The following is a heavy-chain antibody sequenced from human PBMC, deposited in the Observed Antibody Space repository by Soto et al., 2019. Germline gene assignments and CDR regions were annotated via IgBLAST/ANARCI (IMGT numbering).Heavy chain of an antibody. D-gene: IGHD2-2*01. J-gene: IGHJ6*03. V-gene: IGHV1-18*01. CDR3: AREGGYCSSTSCYSYYYYYMDV. CDR1: GYTFTSYG. CDR2: ISAYNGNT. Sequence: ASVKVSCKASGYTFTSYGISWVRQAPGQGLEWMGWISAYNGNTNYAQKLQGRVTMTTDTSTSTAYMELRSLRSDDTAVYYCAREGGYCSSTSCYSYYYYYMDVWGKGTTVTVSS.